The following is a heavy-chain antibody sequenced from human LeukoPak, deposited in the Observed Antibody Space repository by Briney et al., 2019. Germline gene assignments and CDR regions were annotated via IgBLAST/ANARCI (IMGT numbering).Heavy chain of an antibody. Sequence: SETLSLTCAVYGGPFSGYYWSWIRQPPGKGLEWIGEINHSGSTNYNPSLKSRVTISVDTSKNQFSLKLSSVTAADTAVYYCARGSLVVAASYYYYMDVWGKGTTVTVSS. D-gene: IGHD2-15*01. J-gene: IGHJ6*03. CDR2: INHSGST. CDR1: GGPFSGYY. V-gene: IGHV4-34*01. CDR3: ARGSLVVAASYYYYMDV.